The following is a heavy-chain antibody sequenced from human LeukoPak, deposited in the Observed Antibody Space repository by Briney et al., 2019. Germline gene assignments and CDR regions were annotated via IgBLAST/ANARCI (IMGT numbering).Heavy chain of an antibody. CDR2: ARNRANSYRI. V-gene: IGHV3-72*01. CDR1: GFIFSDHY. Sequence: GGSLRLSCAASGFIFSDHYMDWVRQAPGKGLEWVGRARNRANSYRIEYAASVKGKFIISRDDSNNSVYLQMNSLESEDTAVYYCVRLTKMAPDSWYYMNVWGKGTTVTVPS. J-gene: IGHJ6*03. CDR3: VRLTKMAPDSWYYMNV. D-gene: IGHD5-24*01.